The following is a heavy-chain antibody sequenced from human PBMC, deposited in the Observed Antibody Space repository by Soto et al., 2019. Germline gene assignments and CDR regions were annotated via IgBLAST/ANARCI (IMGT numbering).Heavy chain of an antibody. V-gene: IGHV3-33*01. CDR1: GFTFSSYG. CDR3: AREGGYDFWSAYDFDY. J-gene: IGHJ4*02. Sequence: QVQLVESGGGVVQPGRSLRLSCAASGFTFSSYGMHWVRQAPGKGLEWVAVIWYDGSNKYYADSVKGRFTISRDNSKNTLYLQMNSLRAEDTAVYYRAREGGYDFWSAYDFDYWGQGTLVTVSS. D-gene: IGHD3-3*01. CDR2: IWYDGSNK.